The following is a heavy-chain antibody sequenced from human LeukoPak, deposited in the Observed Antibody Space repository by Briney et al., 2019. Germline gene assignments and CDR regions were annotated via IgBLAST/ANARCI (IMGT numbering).Heavy chain of an antibody. V-gene: IGHV4-4*07. D-gene: IGHD6-19*01. CDR1: GGSISSYY. CDR2: IYTSGST. CDR3: ARTRMAGTGGWFDP. J-gene: IGHJ5*02. Sequence: PSETLSLTCTVSGGSISSYYWSWIRQPAGKGLEWIGRIYTSGSTNYNPSLKSRVTVSVDTSKNQFSLKLSSVTAADTAVYYCARTRMAGTGGWFDPWGQGTLVTVSS.